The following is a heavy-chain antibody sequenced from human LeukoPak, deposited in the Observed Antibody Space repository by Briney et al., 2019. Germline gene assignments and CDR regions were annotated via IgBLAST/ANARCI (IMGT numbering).Heavy chain of an antibody. V-gene: IGHV3-23*01. CDR1: GFTFSSYA. J-gene: IGHJ1*01. D-gene: IGHD3-9*01. CDR2: ISSGDRT. Sequence: GGSLRLSCAASGFTFSSYAMNWVRQAPGKGLEWVAGISSGDRTFHAESVKGRFTISRDKSKDTLYLQMNSLRAEDTAVYYCAKDATASPYFQWFDSWGQGTQVIVSS. CDR3: AKDATASPYFQWFDS.